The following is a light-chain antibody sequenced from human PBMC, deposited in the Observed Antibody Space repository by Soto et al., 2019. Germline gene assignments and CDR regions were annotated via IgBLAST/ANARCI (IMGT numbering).Light chain of an antibody. J-gene: IGKJ2*01. CDR1: QSVSSTF. CDR3: QQYGNSRYI. CDR2: GAS. Sequence: EIVLTQSPGTLSLSPGEGATLSCRASQSVSSTFLAWYQQKPGQAPRLLIYGASSRATGIPDRFSGSGSGTDFTLTISRLEPEDFAVYYCQQYGNSRYIVGQGTKVDIK. V-gene: IGKV3-20*01.